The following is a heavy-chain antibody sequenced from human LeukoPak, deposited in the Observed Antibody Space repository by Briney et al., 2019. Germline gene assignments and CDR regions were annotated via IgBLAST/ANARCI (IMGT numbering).Heavy chain of an antibody. CDR3: AKRYSGYGNAFDI. J-gene: IGHJ3*02. V-gene: IGHV4-59*08. CDR1: GGSISSYY. CDR2: IYSSGST. D-gene: IGHD5-12*01. Sequence: PSETLSLTCTVSGGSISSYYWSWIRQPPGKGLEWIGYIYSSGSTNYSPSLKSRVTISVDTSKNQFSLKLYSVTAADTAVYYCAKRYSGYGNAFDIWGQGTMVTVSS.